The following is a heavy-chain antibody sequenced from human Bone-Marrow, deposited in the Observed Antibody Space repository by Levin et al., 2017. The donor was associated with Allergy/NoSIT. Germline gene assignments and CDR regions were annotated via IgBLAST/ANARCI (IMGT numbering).Heavy chain of an antibody. CDR2: IDWDDDK. CDR3: ARLYYDTLTGSDAFDI. D-gene: IGHD3-9*01. J-gene: IGHJ3*02. V-gene: IGHV2-70*13. CDR1: GFSLNTRGMC. Sequence: ASGPTLVKPTQTLTLTCTFSGFSLNTRGMCVSWIRQPPGKALEWLALIDWDDDKYYSTSLKTRLTISKDSSKNQVVLSMTNMDAVDTATYYCARLYYDTLTGSDAFDIWGQGTMVTVSS.